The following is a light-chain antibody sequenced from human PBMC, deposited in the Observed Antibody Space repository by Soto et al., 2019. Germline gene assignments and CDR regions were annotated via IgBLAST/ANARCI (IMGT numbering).Light chain of an antibody. CDR2: EVN. J-gene: IGLJ1*01. CDR3: SSYTTDNTYV. Sequence: QSVLTQPRSVSGSPGQSVTISCTGTSSDVGAYNYVSWYQQYPGKAPKLMIYEVNNRPSGSSNRFSGSKSGSTASLTISGLQAEDEAEYYCSSYTTDNTYVFGSGTKLTVL. CDR1: SSDVGAYNY. V-gene: IGLV2-14*01.